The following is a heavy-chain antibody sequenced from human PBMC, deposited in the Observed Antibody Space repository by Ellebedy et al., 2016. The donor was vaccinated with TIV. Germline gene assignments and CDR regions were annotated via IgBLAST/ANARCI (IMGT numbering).Heavy chain of an antibody. Sequence: AASVKVSCKASGYTFTGYYMHWVRQAPGQGLEWMGWINPNSGGTNYAQKFQGRVTMTRDTSISTAYMELSRLRSDDTAVYYCARGRITMVRGVGDGGWFDPWGQGTLVTVSS. J-gene: IGHJ5*02. CDR1: GYTFTGYY. CDR2: INPNSGGT. D-gene: IGHD3-10*01. V-gene: IGHV1-2*02. CDR3: ARGRITMVRGVGDGGWFDP.